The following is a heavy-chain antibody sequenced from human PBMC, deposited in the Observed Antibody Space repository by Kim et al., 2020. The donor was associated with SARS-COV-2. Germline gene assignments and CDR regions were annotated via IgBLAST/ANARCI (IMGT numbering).Heavy chain of an antibody. CDR3: AKGPRGYNYGATFDY. J-gene: IGHJ4*02. CDR2: VSEDGGCT. Sequence: GGSLRLSCAASGFAFNHYTMNWGRQTPGKGMEWVSLVSEDGGCTYYRDSVKGRCTISRENSENSLYLQMNSVGTEDTALYYFAKGPRGYNYGATFDYWGGGALVSVSS. V-gene: IGHV3-43*02. CDR1: GFAFNHYT. D-gene: IGHD1-1*01.